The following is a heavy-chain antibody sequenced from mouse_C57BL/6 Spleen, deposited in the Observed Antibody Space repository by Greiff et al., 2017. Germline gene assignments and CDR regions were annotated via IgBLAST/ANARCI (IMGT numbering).Heavy chain of an antibody. V-gene: IGHV1-55*01. CDR3: ARSNGYEGFDY. CDR2: IYPGSGST. D-gene: IGHD2-2*01. J-gene: IGHJ2*01. Sequence: QVQLQQSGAELVKPGASVKMSCKASGYTFTSYWITWVKQRPGQGLEWIGDIYPGSGSTNYNEKFKSKATLTVDTSSSTAYMQLSSLTSENSAVYYCARSNGYEGFDYWGQGTTLTVSS. CDR1: GYTFTSYW.